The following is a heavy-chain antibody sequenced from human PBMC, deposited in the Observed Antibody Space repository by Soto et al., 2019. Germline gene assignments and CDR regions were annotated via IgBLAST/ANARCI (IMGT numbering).Heavy chain of an antibody. V-gene: IGHV1-46*03. CDR3: ASDIVVVPAAPYAFDI. CDR2: INPSGGST. D-gene: IGHD2-2*01. J-gene: IGHJ3*02. CDR1: GYTFTSYY. Sequence: GASVKVSCKASGYTFTSYYMHWVRQAPGQGLEWMGIINPSGGSTSYAQKFQGRVTMTRDTSTSTVYMELSSLRSEDTAVYYCASDIVVVPAAPYAFDIWGQGTMVTVS.